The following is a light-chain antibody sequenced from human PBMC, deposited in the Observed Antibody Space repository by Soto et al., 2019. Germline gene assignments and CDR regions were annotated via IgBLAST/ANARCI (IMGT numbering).Light chain of an antibody. J-gene: IGKJ4*01. CDR2: DAS. Sequence: EIVLTQSPDTLSLSPGERATLSCRASQSINRHLAWYRQKPGQAPRLLIYDASNRATGVPARFSGSGSGTDFTLTISSLEPEDFGVYYCQQRSNWPPVTFGGGTKVDIK. CDR1: QSINRH. V-gene: IGKV3-11*01. CDR3: QQRSNWPPVT.